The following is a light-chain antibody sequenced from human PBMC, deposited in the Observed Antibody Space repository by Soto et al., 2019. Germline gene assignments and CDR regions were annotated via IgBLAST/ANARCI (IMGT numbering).Light chain of an antibody. CDR1: QSVLYSSNNRNY. Sequence: DIVMTQSPDSLAVSLGERVTINCKSSQSVLYSSNNRNYLAWFQQKPGQPPKLHIYWASTRESGVPDRFSGSGSGTDFTLTISGLQAEDVAVYYCQQYYNTPLTFGGGTKVEI. CDR2: WAS. CDR3: QQYYNTPLT. V-gene: IGKV4-1*01. J-gene: IGKJ4*01.